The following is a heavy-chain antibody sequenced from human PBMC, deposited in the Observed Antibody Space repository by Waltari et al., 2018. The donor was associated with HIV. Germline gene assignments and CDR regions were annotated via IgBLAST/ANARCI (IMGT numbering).Heavy chain of an antibody. CDR3: ARIVVVVAATRYYGMDV. CDR2: TYYRSKWYN. V-gene: IGHV6-1*01. J-gene: IGHJ6*02. D-gene: IGHD2-15*01. CDR1: GDSVSSTSAA. Sequence: QVQLQQSGPGLVKPSQTLSLTCAISGDSVSSTSAAWNWIRQSPSRGLEWLGRTYYRSKWYNDYAVSVKSRITINPDTSKNQFSLQLNSVTPEDTAVYYCARIVVVVAATRYYGMDVWGQGTTVTVSS.